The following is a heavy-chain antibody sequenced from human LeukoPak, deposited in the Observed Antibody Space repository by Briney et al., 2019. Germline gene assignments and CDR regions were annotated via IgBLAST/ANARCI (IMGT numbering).Heavy chain of an antibody. V-gene: IGHV3-21*01. J-gene: IGHJ4*02. Sequence: GGSLRLSCAVSGFTLSTYSMNWVRQAPGKGLEWVSSISSSSSYIYYADSVKGRFTISRDNAKNSLYLQMNSLRAEDTAVYHCARETSGSYYIECWAQGTLVTVSS. CDR1: GFTLSTYS. D-gene: IGHD1-26*01. CDR2: ISSSSSYI. CDR3: ARETSGSYYIEC.